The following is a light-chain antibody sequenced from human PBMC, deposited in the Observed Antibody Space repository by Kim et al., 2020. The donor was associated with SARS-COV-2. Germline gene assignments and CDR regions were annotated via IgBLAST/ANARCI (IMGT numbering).Light chain of an antibody. Sequence: GQSVTIACTGTSSDVGVYSYVSWYQQHPGKAPKLLIYEDGKRPSGVPDRFSGSKSGNTASLTVSGLHAEDEADYYCSTYGGSNNVVFGGGTKLTVL. CDR3: STYGGSNNVV. CDR1: SSDVGVYSY. J-gene: IGLJ2*01. V-gene: IGLV2-8*01. CDR2: EDG.